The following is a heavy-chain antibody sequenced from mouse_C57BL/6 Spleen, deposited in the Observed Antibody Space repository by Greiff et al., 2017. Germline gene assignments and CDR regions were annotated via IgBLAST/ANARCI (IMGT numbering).Heavy chain of an antibody. CDR2: INPNNGGT. CDR3: ARRDYSNYDYFDY. V-gene: IGHV1-26*01. CDR1: GYTFTDYY. D-gene: IGHD2-5*01. Sequence: EVQLQQSGPELVKPGASVKISCKASGYTFTDYYMNWVKQSHGKSLEWIGDINPNNGGTSYNQKFKGKATLTVDKSSSTAYMELRSLTSEDSAVYYCARRDYSNYDYFDYWGQGTTLTVSS. J-gene: IGHJ2*01.